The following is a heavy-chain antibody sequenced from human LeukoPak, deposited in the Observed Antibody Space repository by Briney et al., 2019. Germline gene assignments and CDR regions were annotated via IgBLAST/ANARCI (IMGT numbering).Heavy chain of an antibody. CDR1: GFTFNIYS. CDR2: ISSSSSYI. CDR3: ARETAGFDY. Sequence: KTGGSLRLSCAASGFTFNIYSMNWVRQAPGKGLEWVSSISSSSSYIYYADSVKGRFTISRDNAKNSLYLQMNSLRAEDTAVYYCARETAGFDYWGQGTLVTVSS. V-gene: IGHV3-21*01. J-gene: IGHJ4*02.